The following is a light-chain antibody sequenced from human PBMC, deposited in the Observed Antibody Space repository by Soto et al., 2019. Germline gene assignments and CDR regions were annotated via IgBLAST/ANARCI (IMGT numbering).Light chain of an antibody. V-gene: IGKV3D-20*02. CDR2: GAS. CDR3: QQRSKWLT. CDR1: QSVSSNY. Sequence: EIVLTQSPGTLSLSPGERATLSCRASQSVSSNYLAWYQQKPGQAPRLLIYGASSRATGIPDRFSGSGSGTEFTLTISRLEPEDFAVYYCQQRSKWLTFGGGTKVEIK. J-gene: IGKJ4*01.